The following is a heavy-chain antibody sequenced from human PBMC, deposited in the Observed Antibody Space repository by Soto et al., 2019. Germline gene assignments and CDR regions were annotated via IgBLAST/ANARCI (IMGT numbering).Heavy chain of an antibody. J-gene: IGHJ4*02. CDR2: IYSGGST. CDR1: GFTVSSNY. Sequence: EVQLVESGGGLVQPGGSLRLSCAASGFTVSSNYMSWVRQAPGKGLEWVSVIYSGGSTYYADSVKGRFTISRDNSKNTLYLQMNSLRAEDTAVYYCARLSSSSWPEGFDYWGQGTLVTVSS. D-gene: IGHD6-13*01. V-gene: IGHV3-66*01. CDR3: ARLSSSSWPEGFDY.